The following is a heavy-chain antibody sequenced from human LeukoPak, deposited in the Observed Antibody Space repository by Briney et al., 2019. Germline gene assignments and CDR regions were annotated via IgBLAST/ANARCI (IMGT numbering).Heavy chain of an antibody. D-gene: IGHD3-16*02. CDR1: GGSFSGYY. CDR3: ARHPYDYVWGSYRKKSPYYFDY. CDR2: INHSGST. V-gene: IGHV4-34*01. J-gene: IGHJ4*02. Sequence: PSETLSLTCAVYGGSFSGYYWSWIRQPPGKGLEWIGEINHSGSTNYNPSLKSRVTISVDTSKNQFSLKLSSVTAADTAVYYCARHPYDYVWGSYRKKSPYYFDYWGQGTLVTVSS.